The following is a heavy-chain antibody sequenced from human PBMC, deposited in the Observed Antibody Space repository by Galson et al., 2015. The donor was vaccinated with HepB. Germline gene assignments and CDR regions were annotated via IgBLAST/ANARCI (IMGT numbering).Heavy chain of an antibody. D-gene: IGHD1-26*01. Sequence: SLRLSCAGSGLTFSSYGLHWVRQAPGKGLEWVALISYDGTDKNHADSVKGRFAISRDDSLNTLYLQMNSLRPEETAVYYCAKPGGSHGFYDSLHMWGQGTMVTVSS. CDR1: GLTFSSYG. J-gene: IGHJ3*02. CDR3: AKPGGSHGFYDSLHM. CDR2: ISYDGTDK. V-gene: IGHV3-30*18.